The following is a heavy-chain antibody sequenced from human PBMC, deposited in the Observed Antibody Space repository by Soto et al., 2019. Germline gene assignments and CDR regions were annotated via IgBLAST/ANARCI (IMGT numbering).Heavy chain of an antibody. D-gene: IGHD1-26*01. CDR1: GFTFSSYS. J-gene: IGHJ4*02. V-gene: IGHV3-21*04. CDR3: AKDPEWELPKYYFDY. Sequence: PGGSLRLSCAASGFTFSSYSMNWVRQAPGKGLEWVSSISSSSSYIYYADSVKGRFTISRDNAKNSLYLQMNSLRAEDTAVYYCAKDPEWELPKYYFDYWGQGTLVTV. CDR2: ISSSSSYI.